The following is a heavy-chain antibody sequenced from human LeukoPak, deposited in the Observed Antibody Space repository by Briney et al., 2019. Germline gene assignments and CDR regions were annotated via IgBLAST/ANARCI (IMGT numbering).Heavy chain of an antibody. Sequence: PGGSLRLSCAASGFTFSSYWMHWVRQAPGKGLVWVSRINSDGSTTNYADSVKGRFTISRDNSKNTVFLQMNSLRAEDTAVYYCAKWGDYDVLTGYYVSDYWGQGTLVTVSS. CDR2: INSDGSTT. CDR1: GFTFSSYW. D-gene: IGHD3-9*01. J-gene: IGHJ4*02. CDR3: AKWGDYDVLTGYYVSDY. V-gene: IGHV3-74*01.